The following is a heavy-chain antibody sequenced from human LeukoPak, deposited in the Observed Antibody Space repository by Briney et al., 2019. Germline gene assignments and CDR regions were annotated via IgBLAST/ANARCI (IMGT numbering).Heavy chain of an antibody. V-gene: IGHV3-23*01. CDR3: AKAQRRSWGIGYYPFDY. CDR1: GFTFSSYA. J-gene: IGHJ4*02. D-gene: IGHD3-22*01. CDR2: ISGSGGST. Sequence: PGGSLRLSCAASGFTFSSYAMSWVRQAPGKGLEWVSAISGSGGSTYYADSVKGRFTISRDNSKNTPYLQMNSLRAEDTAVYYCAKAQRRSWGIGYYPFDYWGQGTLVTVSS.